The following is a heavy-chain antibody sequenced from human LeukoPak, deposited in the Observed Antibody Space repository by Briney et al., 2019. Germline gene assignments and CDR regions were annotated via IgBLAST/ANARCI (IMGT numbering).Heavy chain of an antibody. CDR2: IWYDGSKK. CDR3: AKILTMTVPNAFDF. CDR1: RLTFSNYG. Sequence: PGGSLRLSCAASRLTFSNYGMHWVRQAPGKGLEWVAVIWYDGSKKYYADSVKGRFTISRDNANNSLYLQMDSLRAEDTAVYYCAKILTMTVPNAFDFWGQGTMVTVSS. D-gene: IGHD3-22*01. J-gene: IGHJ3*01. V-gene: IGHV3-33*03.